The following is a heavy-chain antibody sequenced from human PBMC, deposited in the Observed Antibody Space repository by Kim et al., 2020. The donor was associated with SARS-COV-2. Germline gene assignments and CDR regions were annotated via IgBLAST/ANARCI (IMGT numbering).Heavy chain of an antibody. Sequence: LKSRVTLSVDTSKNQFSLKLSSVTAADTAVYYCARGTIFGVVIALYYFDYWGQGTLVTVSS. D-gene: IGHD3-3*01. J-gene: IGHJ4*02. CDR3: ARGTIFGVVIALYYFDY. V-gene: IGHV4-34*01.